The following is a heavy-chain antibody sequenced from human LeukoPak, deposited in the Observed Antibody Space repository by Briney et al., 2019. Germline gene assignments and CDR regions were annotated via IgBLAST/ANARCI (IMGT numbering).Heavy chain of an antibody. Sequence: ASVKVSCKASGGTFSSYAISWVRQAPGQGLEWMGIINPSGGSTSYAQKFQGRVTMTRDMSTSTVYMELSSLRSEDTAVYYCARAKKYSSSSLVGMTAFDIWGQGTMVTVSS. CDR1: GGTFSSYA. CDR3: ARAKKYSSSSLVGMTAFDI. CDR2: INPSGGST. J-gene: IGHJ3*02. V-gene: IGHV1-46*01. D-gene: IGHD6-6*01.